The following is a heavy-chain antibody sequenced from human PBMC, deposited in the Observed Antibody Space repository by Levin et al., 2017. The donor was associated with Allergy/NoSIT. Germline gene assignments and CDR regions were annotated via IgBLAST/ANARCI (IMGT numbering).Heavy chain of an antibody. D-gene: IGHD2-21*01. CDR1: GFTFSDYY. V-gene: IGHV3-11*01. CDR2: ISGSGTII. CDR3: ARVTRCGGDCYFLDY. J-gene: IGHJ4*02. Sequence: SCAASGFTFSDYYMTWIRQAPGKGLEWVSYISGSGTIIYYADSVKGRFTISRDNAKNSMYLQMNSLRAEDTAVYYCARVTRCGGDCYFLDYWGQGTLLTVSS.